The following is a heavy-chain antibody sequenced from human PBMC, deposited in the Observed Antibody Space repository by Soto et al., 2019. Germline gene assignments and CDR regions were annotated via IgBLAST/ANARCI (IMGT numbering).Heavy chain of an antibody. J-gene: IGHJ4*02. CDR3: AKDIGYYGSGSYYNYFDY. CDR2: ISGSGGST. Sequence: EVQLLESGGGLVQPGGSLRLSCAASGFTFSSYAMSWVRQAPGKGLEWVSAISGSGGSTYYADSVKGRFTISRDNSKNTLYLQMNSLRAEDTAVYYCAKDIGYYGSGSYYNYFDYWGQGTLVTVSS. CDR1: GFTFSSYA. V-gene: IGHV3-23*01. D-gene: IGHD3-10*01.